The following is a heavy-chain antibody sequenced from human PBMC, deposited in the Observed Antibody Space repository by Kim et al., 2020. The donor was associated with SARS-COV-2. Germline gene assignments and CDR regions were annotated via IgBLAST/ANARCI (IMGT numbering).Heavy chain of an antibody. J-gene: IGHJ4*02. D-gene: IGHD6-19*01. V-gene: IGHV4-34*01. CDR2: INHSGST. CDR1: GGSFSGYY. Sequence: SETLSLTCAVYGGSFSGYYWSWIRQPPGKGLEWIGEINHSGSTNYNPSLKSRVTISVDTSKNQFSLKLSSVTAADTAVYYCARGPRTYSSGWYISPCYFDYWGQGTLVTVSS. CDR3: ARGPRTYSSGWYISPCYFDY.